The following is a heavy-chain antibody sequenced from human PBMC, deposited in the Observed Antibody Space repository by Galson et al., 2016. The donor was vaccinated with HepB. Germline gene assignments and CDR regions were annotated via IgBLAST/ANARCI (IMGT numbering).Heavy chain of an antibody. D-gene: IGHD4-17*01. CDR1: GFTFTSSA. V-gene: IGHV1-58*01. J-gene: IGHJ4*02. CDR2: IVVGRGNT. CDR3: AADAYGDFYFGY. Sequence: CKASGFTFTSSAVQWVRQARGQRLEWMGWIVVGRGNTNYAQKFQERVTITRDLSTTTVYMELSSLRSDDTAMYYCAADAYGDFYFGYWGQGTLVTVSS.